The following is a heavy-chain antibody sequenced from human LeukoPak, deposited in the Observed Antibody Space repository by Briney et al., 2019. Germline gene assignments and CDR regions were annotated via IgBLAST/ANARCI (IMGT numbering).Heavy chain of an antibody. Sequence: SETLSLTCGVYGGSFSGYYWSWIRQPPGKGLEWIGYIYYSGSTNYNPSLKSRVTISVDTSKNQFSLKLSSVTAADTAVYYCARYQNIGAFDIWGQGTMVTVSS. CDR1: GGSFSGYY. CDR3: ARYQNIGAFDI. CDR2: IYYSGST. D-gene: IGHD2-2*01. J-gene: IGHJ3*02. V-gene: IGHV4-59*01.